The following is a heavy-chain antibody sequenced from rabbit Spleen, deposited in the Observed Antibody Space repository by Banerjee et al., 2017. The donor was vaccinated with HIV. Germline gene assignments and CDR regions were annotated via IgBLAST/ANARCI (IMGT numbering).Heavy chain of an antibody. CDR2: IRTGSGTT. V-gene: IGHV1S40*01. Sequence: QSLEESGGDLVKPGASLTLTCTASGFSLSNNYVMCWVRQAPGKGLEWIGYIRTGSGTTYYASWAKGRFTISKTSSTTVTLQMTSLTAADTATYFCARDIEYSAGNSNGNDWLDLWGPGTLVTVS. CDR1: GFSLSNNYV. J-gene: IGHJ5*01. CDR3: ARDIEYSAGNSNGNDWLDL. D-gene: IGHD7-1*01.